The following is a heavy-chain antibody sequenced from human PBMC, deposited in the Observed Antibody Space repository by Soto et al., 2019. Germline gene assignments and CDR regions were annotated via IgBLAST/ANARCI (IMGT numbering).Heavy chain of an antibody. CDR2: IIPIFGTA. Sequence: ASVKVSCKASGGTFSSYAISWVRQAPGQGLEWMGGIIPIFGTANYAQKFQGRVTITADESTSTAYMELSSLRSEDTAVYYCAGYYGDYVRWWFDPWGQGTLVTVSS. J-gene: IGHJ5*02. CDR3: AGYYGDYVRWWFDP. V-gene: IGHV1-69*13. CDR1: GGTFSSYA. D-gene: IGHD4-17*01.